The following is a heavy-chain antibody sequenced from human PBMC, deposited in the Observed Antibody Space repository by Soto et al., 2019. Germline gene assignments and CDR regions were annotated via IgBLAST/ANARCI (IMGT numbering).Heavy chain of an antibody. J-gene: IGHJ5*02. V-gene: IGHV4-31*03. CDR3: AGRRVYGDYRDNWFDP. CDR2: IYYSGST. Sequence: SETLSLTCTVSGGSISSGGYYWSWIRQHPGKGLEWIGYIYYSGSTYYNPSLKSRVTISVDTSKNQFSLKLSSVTAADTAVYYCAGRRVYGDYRDNWFDPWGQGTLVTV. CDR1: GGSISSGGYY. D-gene: IGHD4-17*01.